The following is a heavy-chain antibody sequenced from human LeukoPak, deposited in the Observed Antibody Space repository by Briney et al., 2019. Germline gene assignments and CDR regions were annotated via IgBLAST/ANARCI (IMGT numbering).Heavy chain of an antibody. CDR3: ARDLLGRYCSSTSCHNWFDP. Sequence: SETLSLTCTVSGGSISSYYWSWIRQPPGKGLEWIGYIYCSGSTNYNPSLKSRVTISVDTSKNQFSLKLSSVTAADTAVYYCARDLLGRYCSSTSCHNWFDPWGQGTLVTVSS. J-gene: IGHJ5*02. V-gene: IGHV4-59*01. CDR2: IYCSGST. D-gene: IGHD2-2*01. CDR1: GGSISSYY.